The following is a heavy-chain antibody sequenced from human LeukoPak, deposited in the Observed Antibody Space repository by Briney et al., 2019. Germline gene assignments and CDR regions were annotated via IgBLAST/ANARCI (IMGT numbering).Heavy chain of an antibody. Sequence: GGSLRLSCAASGFTFSSYAMHWVRQAPGKGLEWVAVISYDGSNKYYADSVKGRFTISRDNSKNTLYLQMNSLRAEDTAVYYCARGTWDYGGSDFDYWGQGTLVTVSS. D-gene: IGHD4-23*01. CDR3: ARGTWDYGGSDFDY. V-gene: IGHV3-30-3*01. CDR2: ISYDGSNK. J-gene: IGHJ4*02. CDR1: GFTFSSYA.